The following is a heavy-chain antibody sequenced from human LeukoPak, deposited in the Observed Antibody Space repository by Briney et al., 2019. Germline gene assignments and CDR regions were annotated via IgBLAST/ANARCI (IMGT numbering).Heavy chain of an antibody. V-gene: IGHV3-48*03. CDR1: GFTFSSYE. CDR3: ARDATDYYDSSGYYTD. Sequence: AGGSLRLSCAASGFTFSSYEMNWVRPAPGKGLEWGSYLRSSGSTIYFADFVKGRFNNTRDNAKNSLYLQMNSRRAEGTAVYYCARDATDYYDSSGYYTDWGQGTLVTVSS. CDR2: LRSSGSTI. J-gene: IGHJ4*02. D-gene: IGHD3-22*01.